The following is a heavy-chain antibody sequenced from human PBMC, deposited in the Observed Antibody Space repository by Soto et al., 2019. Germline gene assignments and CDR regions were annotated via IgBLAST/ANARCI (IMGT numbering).Heavy chain of an antibody. D-gene: IGHD2-15*01. CDR2: IYYIGST. V-gene: IGHV4-59*01. J-gene: IGHJ6*02. CDR1: GSSISIYY. CDR3: ARASISGGKYDYNYDLEV. Sequence: SETLWLTCTVCVCCMTGSSISIYYWSWIRQPPGNLLECIGYIYYIGSTDYNRSLKSRVTISVDTSNNQFSLKLNSVTSADTAVYYCARASISGGKYDYNYDLEVWGPATTLTVSS.